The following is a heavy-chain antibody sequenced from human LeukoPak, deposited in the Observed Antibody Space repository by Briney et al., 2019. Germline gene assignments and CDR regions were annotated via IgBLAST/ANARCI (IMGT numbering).Heavy chain of an antibody. CDR2: INPNSGGT. V-gene: IGHV1-2*02. CDR3: ARDGVVGATTFDY. Sequence: ASVKVSCQASGYTFTGYYMHWVRQAPGQGLEWMGWINPNSGGTNYAQKFQGRVTMTRDTSISTAYMELSRLRSHDTAVYYCARDGVVGATTFDYWGQGTLVTVSS. D-gene: IGHD1-26*01. CDR1: GYTFTGYY. J-gene: IGHJ4*02.